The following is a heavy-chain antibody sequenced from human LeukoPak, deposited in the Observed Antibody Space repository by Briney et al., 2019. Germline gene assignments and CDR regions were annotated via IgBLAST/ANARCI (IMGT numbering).Heavy chain of an antibody. Sequence: PSETLSLTCTVSGGSISGYYWSWLRQSAEKGLEWIGRIPASGSTNYNPSLKTRVSMSVDTSKNQFFLMLTSVTAADTAVYYCARGGLDYGGKEIDYWGQGTLVTVSS. V-gene: IGHV4-4*07. CDR1: GGSISGYY. D-gene: IGHD4-23*01. CDR2: IPASGST. CDR3: ARGGLDYGGKEIDY. J-gene: IGHJ4*02.